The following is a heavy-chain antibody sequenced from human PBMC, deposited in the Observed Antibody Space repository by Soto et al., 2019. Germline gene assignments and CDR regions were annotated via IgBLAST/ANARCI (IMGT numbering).Heavy chain of an antibody. CDR3: ARDRDGYNGAFDY. D-gene: IGHD5-12*01. V-gene: IGHV1-46*03. Sequence: QVQLVQSGAEVKKPGASVKVSCKASGYTFSNYYMHWVRQAPGQVLEWMGISNPSGGSTSYGQKFQSRVTMSRDSSARTVYMELSTLISEDTAVYYSARDRDGYNGAFDYWGQGTPVTVSS. CDR1: GYTFSNYY. CDR2: SNPSGGST. J-gene: IGHJ4*02.